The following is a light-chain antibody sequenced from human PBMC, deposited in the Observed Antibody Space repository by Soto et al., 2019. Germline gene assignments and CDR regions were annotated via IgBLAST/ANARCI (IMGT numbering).Light chain of an antibody. CDR1: QSLAGTY. V-gene: IGKV3-20*01. CDR3: HQYGNVPLT. J-gene: IGKJ4*01. CDR2: GAS. Sequence: EIVLTQYPGTLSLSPGERATLSCRASQSLAGTYLAWYQQKPGQAPRLLTYGASSRATGIPDRFSGSGSGTDFTLTISRLEPEDFAVYYCHQYGNVPLTFGGGTKVEIK.